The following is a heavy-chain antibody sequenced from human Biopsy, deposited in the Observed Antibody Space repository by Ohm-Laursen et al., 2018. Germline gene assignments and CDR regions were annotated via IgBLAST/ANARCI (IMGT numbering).Heavy chain of an antibody. Sequence: TLSLTCTVSGGSLSSYYWSWIRQPPGKGLQWIGYVYYTGSTDYNPSLQSRVTISVDTSKNHFSLRLRSVTPADTAIYYCARDRGYYSDRTVPGYFDLWGRGTLVTVSS. CDR2: VYYTGST. CDR1: GGSLSSYY. J-gene: IGHJ2*01. D-gene: IGHD3-22*01. V-gene: IGHV4-59*01. CDR3: ARDRGYYSDRTVPGYFDL.